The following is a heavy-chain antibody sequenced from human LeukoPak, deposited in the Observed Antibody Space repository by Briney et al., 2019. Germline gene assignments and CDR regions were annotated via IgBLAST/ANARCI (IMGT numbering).Heavy chain of an antibody. V-gene: IGHV4-4*07. Sequence: SETLSLTCTVSGGSINIYYWSWIRQPAGKGLEWIGRIYTSGSTNYNPSLKSRVTISVDTSKNQFSLKLSSVTAADTAVYYCARDSVRLGELSYDYWGQGTLVTVSS. CDR2: IYTSGST. D-gene: IGHD3-16*02. CDR1: GGSINIYY. J-gene: IGHJ4*02. CDR3: ARDSVRLGELSYDY.